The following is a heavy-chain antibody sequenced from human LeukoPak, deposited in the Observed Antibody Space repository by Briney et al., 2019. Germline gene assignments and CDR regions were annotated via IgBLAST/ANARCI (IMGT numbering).Heavy chain of an antibody. D-gene: IGHD5-18*01. J-gene: IGHJ4*02. V-gene: IGHV4-59*01. CDR3: ARGQKYRNGYTVTELGSGYFDY. Sequence: SETLSLTCSVSGGSISSYYWSWIRQPPGKGLEWIGYIFYSGRTNYNPSLKSRVTISVDTSKNQFSLTLSSVTAADTAVYYCARGQKYRNGYTVTELGSGYFDYWGQGTLVTVSS. CDR1: GGSISSYY. CDR2: IFYSGRT.